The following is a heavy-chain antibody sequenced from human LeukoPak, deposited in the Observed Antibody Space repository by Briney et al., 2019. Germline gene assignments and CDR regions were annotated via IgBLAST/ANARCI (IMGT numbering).Heavy chain of an antibody. CDR2: IKQDGSEK. J-gene: IGHJ4*02. CDR3: ASRDGSGSYYRYFDY. V-gene: IGHV3-7*03. D-gene: IGHD3-10*01. CDR1: GFTFSSYW. Sequence: GGSLRLSCAASGFTFSSYWMSWVRQAPGKGLEWVANIKQDGSEKYYVDSVKGRFTISRDNAKNSLYLQMNSLRAEDTAVYYCASRDGSGSYYRYFDYWGQGTLVTASS.